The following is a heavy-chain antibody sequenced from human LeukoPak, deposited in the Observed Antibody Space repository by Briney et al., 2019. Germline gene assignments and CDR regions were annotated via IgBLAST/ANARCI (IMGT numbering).Heavy chain of an antibody. CDR3: TTLELLPHKPFDY. J-gene: IGHJ4*02. D-gene: IGHD3-3*01. CDR2: IKQDGSEK. V-gene: IGHV3-7*03. Sequence: TGGSLRLSCAASGFTFSNLWMSWVRQAPGKGLKWVANIKQDGSEKYYVDSVKGRFTISRDNAQNSLYLQMNSLKTEGTAVYFCTTLELLPHKPFDYWGQGTLVTVSS. CDR1: GFTFSNLW.